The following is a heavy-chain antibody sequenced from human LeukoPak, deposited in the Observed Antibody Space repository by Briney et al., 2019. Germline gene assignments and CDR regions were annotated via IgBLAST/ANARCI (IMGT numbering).Heavy chain of an antibody. CDR3: ARSNRGYCSGGSCYSTPNLEYYYYGMDV. V-gene: IGHV5-51*01. Sequence: GESLKISCKGSGYSFISYWIGWVRQMPGKGLEWMGIIYPGDSDTRYSPSFQGQVTISADKSISTAYLQWSSLKASDTAMYYCARSNRGYCSGGSCYSTPNLEYYYYGMDVWGQGTTVTVSS. D-gene: IGHD2-15*01. J-gene: IGHJ6*02. CDR2: IYPGDSDT. CDR1: GYSFISYW.